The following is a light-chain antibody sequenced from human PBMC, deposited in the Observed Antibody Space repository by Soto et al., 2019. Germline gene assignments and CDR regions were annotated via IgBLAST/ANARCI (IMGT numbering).Light chain of an antibody. J-gene: IGLJ1*01. V-gene: IGLV2-14*03. CDR2: DVT. CDR1: GSDIGSYNY. CDR3: NSYTSASTYV. Sequence: QSALTQPASVSGSPGQSITISCTGTGSDIGSYNYVSWYQHHPGKVPKFIIYDVTKRPSGVSDRFSGSKSGNTASLTISGLQAEDEADYYCNSYTSASTYVFGTGTKVTVL.